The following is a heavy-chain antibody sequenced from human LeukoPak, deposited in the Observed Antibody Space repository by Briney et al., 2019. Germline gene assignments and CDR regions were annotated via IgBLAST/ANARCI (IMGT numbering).Heavy chain of an antibody. J-gene: IGHJ4*02. CDR2: ISNSGESP. CDR1: GFTFGSYE. D-gene: IGHD5-24*01. Sequence: GGSLRLSCAASGFTFGSYEMNWVRQAPGKGLEWVCGISNSGESPYYANSVEGRFTISRDNSKNTLYLEINSLRAEDTAVYYCAKKSRDGYNPFDYVGQGTLVTVSS. V-gene: IGHV3-23*01. CDR3: AKKSRDGYNPFDY.